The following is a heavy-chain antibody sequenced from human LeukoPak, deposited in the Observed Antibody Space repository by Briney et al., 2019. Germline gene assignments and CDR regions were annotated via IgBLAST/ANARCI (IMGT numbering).Heavy chain of an antibody. J-gene: IGHJ2*01. D-gene: IGHD1-20*01. CDR3: ARDRVPRLPIYNWISPWYFDL. V-gene: IGHV4-39*07. Sequence: SETLSLTCTVSGGSISSSSYYWGWIRQPPGKGLEWIGSIYYSGSTYYNPSLKSRVTISVDTSKNQFSLKLSSVTAADTAVYYCARDRVPRLPIYNWISPWYFDLWGRGTLVTVSS. CDR2: IYYSGST. CDR1: GGSISSSSYY.